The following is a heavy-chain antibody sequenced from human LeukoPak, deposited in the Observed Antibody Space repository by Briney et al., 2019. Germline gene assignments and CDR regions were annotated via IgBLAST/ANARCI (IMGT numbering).Heavy chain of an antibody. J-gene: IGHJ4*02. V-gene: IGHV3-48*01. D-gene: IGHD6-25*01. CDR2: VSGTSATI. CDR1: GFTFSNFN. CDR3: ARDSSAGSSGF. Sequence: GGSLRLSCAASGFTFSNFNMNWVRQAPGKGLEWISYVSGTSATIYYADSVKGRFTISRDNAKNSLYLQMNSLRVEDTAVYYCARDSSAGSSGFWGQGTLVTVSS.